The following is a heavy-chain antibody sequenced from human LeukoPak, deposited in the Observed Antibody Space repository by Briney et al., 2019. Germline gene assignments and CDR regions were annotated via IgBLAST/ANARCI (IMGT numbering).Heavy chain of an antibody. D-gene: IGHD3-22*01. V-gene: IGHV3-48*01. CDR3: ARCYYDSSGYYYTLWFDY. J-gene: IGHJ4*02. CDR2: ISSSSTI. Sequence: GGSLRLSCAASGFTFSSYSMNWVRQAPGKGLEWVSYISSSSTIYYADSVKGRFTISRDNAKNSLYLQMNSLRAEDTAVYYCARCYYDSSGYYYTLWFDYWGQGTLVTVSS. CDR1: GFTFSSYS.